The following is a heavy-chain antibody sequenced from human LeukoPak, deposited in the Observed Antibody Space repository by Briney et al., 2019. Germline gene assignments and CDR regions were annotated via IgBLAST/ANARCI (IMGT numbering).Heavy chain of an antibody. D-gene: IGHD3-3*01. V-gene: IGHV4-59*01. J-gene: IGHJ5*02. CDR1: GGSISSYY. CDR3: ARGGVTIFGVATPTNWFDP. Sequence: PSETLSLTCTVSGGSISSYYWSWIRQPPGKGLEWIGCIYYNGSPNYNPSLKSRVTISVDTSKNQFSLKLSSVTAADTAVYYCARGGVTIFGVATPTNWFDPWGQGTLVTVSS. CDR2: IYYNGSP.